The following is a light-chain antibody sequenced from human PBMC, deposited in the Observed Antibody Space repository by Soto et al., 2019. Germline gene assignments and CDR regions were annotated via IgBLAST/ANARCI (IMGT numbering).Light chain of an antibody. CDR1: SSDIGGYDF. Sequence: QSALTQPASVSGSPGQSITLSCTGTSSDIGGYDFVSWYQRYPGKAPKLIIYDVNNRPSGVSNRFSGSKSANTASLTISGLQAEDEADYYCPSYASSSTHEVFGGGTKLTVL. CDR2: DVN. J-gene: IGLJ2*01. V-gene: IGLV2-14*01. CDR3: PSYASSSTHEV.